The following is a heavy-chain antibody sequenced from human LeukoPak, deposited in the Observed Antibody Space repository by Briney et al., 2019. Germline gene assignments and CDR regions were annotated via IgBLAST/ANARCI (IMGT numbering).Heavy chain of an antibody. J-gene: IGHJ3*02. V-gene: IGHV4-61*02. D-gene: IGHD3-22*01. CDR3: ARDLGFYYDSSGYYHHDAFDI. CDR2: LYTSGST. Sequence: SQTLSLTCTVSGGSISSGSYYWSWIRQPAGKGLEWIGRLYTSGSTNHNPSLKSRVTISEDTSKSQYSLKLISVTAADTAVYYCARDLGFYYDSSGYYHHDAFDIWGQGTMVTVSS. CDR1: GGSISSGSYY.